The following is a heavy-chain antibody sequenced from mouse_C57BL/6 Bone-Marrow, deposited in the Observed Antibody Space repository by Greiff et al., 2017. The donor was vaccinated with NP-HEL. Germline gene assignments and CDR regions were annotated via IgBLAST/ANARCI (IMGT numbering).Heavy chain of an antibody. Sequence: QVQLQQSGPELVKPGASVKISCKASGYAFSSSWMNWVKQRPGKGLEWIGRIYPGDGDTNYNGKFKGKATLTADKSSSTAYMQLSSLTSEYSAVYFCARDYYGSSWYFDVWGTGTTVTVSS. V-gene: IGHV1-82*01. J-gene: IGHJ1*03. CDR3: ARDYYGSSWYFDV. CDR2: IYPGDGDT. D-gene: IGHD1-1*01. CDR1: GYAFSSSW.